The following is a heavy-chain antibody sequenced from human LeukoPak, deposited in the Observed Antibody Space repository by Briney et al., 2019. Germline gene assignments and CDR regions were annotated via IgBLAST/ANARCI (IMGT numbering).Heavy chain of an antibody. CDR1: GFSFSTYW. D-gene: IGHD4-11*01. V-gene: IGHV3-7*01. J-gene: IGHJ4*02. CDR3: AREGLPYSGDH. Sequence: GGSLRLSCAASGFSFSTYWMRWARQTPGKGLAWVANIKGDGSEINYVDSVKGRFTISRDNAKNSLSLQMNSLTADDTGVYYCAREGLPYSGDHWGQGTLVTVSS. CDR2: IKGDGSEI.